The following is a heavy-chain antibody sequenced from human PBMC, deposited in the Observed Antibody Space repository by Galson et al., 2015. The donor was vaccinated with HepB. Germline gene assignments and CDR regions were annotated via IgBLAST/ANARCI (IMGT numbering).Heavy chain of an antibody. J-gene: IGHJ4*02. CDR1: GDSVSSDSAT. Sequence: CAISGDSVSSDSATWNWIRQSPSRGLEWLGRTYYRSKRYNDYPVSVKSRITINPDTSKNQFSLQLNSVTPEDTAVYYCARASRGHFDDWGQGTLVTVSS. V-gene: IGHV6-1*01. CDR2: TYYRSKRYN. CDR3: ARASRGHFDD.